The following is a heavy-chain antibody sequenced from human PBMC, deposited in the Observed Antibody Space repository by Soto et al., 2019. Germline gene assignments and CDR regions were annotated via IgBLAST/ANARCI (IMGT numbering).Heavy chain of an antibody. Sequence: PSQTLSLTCAISGDSVSSNSSAWNWIRQSPSGGLEWLGRTYYRSKWYNDYAVSVKSRITINPDTSKNQFSLQLNSVTPDDTAVYYCARDRGYGAASGPNYWGQGTLVTVSS. CDR3: ARDRGYGAASGPNY. CDR2: TYYRSKWYN. V-gene: IGHV6-1*01. J-gene: IGHJ4*02. D-gene: IGHD6-13*01. CDR1: GDSVSSNSSA.